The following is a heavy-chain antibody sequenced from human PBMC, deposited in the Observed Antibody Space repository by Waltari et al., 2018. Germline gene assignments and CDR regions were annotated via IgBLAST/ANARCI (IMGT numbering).Heavy chain of an antibody. CDR1: GGTFSSCA. CDR3: ARGGYYYGSGINYFDD. Sequence: QVQQVQSGAEVMKPGSSLKMSCSASGGTFSSCAISSVRQEPGQGLEWMGRINPISGGTNYAQKFQGRVTMTRDTSMSTAYMELSRLRSDDTAVYYCARGGYYYGSGINYFDDWGQGTLVTVSS. J-gene: IGHJ4*02. D-gene: IGHD3-10*01. V-gene: IGHV1-69*04. CDR2: INPISGGT.